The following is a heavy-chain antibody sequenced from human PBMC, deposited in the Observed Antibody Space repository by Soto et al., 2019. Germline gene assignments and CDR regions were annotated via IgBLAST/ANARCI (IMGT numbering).Heavy chain of an antibody. V-gene: IGHV4-34*01. CDR3: ARSRGQILRYFDWLDP. J-gene: IGHJ5*02. CDR1: GGSFSGYY. D-gene: IGHD3-9*01. Sequence: QVQLQQWGAGLLKPSETLSLTCAVYGGSFSGYYWSWIRQPPGKGLEWIGEINHSGSTNYNPSLTSRVTLSVDTSKNQFSLKLSSVTAADTAVYYCARSRGQILRYFDWLDPWGQGTLVTVSS. CDR2: INHSGST.